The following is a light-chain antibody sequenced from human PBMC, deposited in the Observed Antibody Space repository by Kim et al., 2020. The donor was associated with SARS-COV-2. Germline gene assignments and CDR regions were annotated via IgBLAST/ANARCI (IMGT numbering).Light chain of an antibody. J-gene: IGKJ1*01. CDR2: SAS. CDR1: QSVSSNF. Sequence: IVLTQSPDTLSLSPGERATLSCRASQSVSSNFLAWYQHKTGQAPRLLIYSASSRASGIPDRFSGSGSGTDFTLTISTLEPEDFAVYYCQQYATSPETFGQGTKVDIK. CDR3: QQYATSPET. V-gene: IGKV3-20*01.